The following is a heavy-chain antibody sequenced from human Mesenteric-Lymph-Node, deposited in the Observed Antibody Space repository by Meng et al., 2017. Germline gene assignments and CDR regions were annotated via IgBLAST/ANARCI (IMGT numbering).Heavy chain of an antibody. CDR2: IWYDGSNK. D-gene: IGHD4/OR15-4a*01. V-gene: IGHV3-33*06. CDR1: GFTFSSYG. Sequence: GESLKISCAASGFTFSSYGMHWVRQAPGKGLEWVAVIWYDGSNKYYADSVKGRFTISRDNSKNTLYLQMNSLRAEDTAVYYCAKDTPRLYKDWGQGTLVTVSS. CDR3: AKDTPRLYKD. J-gene: IGHJ4*02.